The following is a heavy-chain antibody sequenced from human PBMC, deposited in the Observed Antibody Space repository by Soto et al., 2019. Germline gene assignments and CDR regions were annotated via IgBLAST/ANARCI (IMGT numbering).Heavy chain of an antibody. Sequence: QVQLVQSGAAVKKPGSSVKVSCKASGGTFSSYAISWVLQSPGQGLEWVGGIIPIFGTANYGQKFQGRVTITEDESTITAYMELSSLRSEDRAVYYCSGRYYDSSGYWRSSFDYWGQGTLVTVSS. V-gene: IGHV1-69*01. CDR2: IIPIFGTA. J-gene: IGHJ4*02. CDR1: GGTFSSYA. CDR3: SGRYYDSSGYWRSSFDY. D-gene: IGHD3-22*01.